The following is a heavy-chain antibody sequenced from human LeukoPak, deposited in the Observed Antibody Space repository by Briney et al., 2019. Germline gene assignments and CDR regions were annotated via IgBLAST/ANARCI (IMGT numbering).Heavy chain of an antibody. CDR1: GGSISSYY. V-gene: IGHV4-4*07. Sequence: SETLSLTCTVSGGSISSYYWSWIRQPAGKGLEWIGRIYASGSTNYNPSLKSRVTMSVDTSKNHFSLKLSSVTAAGTAVYYCAREDPSQDGYSDYWGQGTLVTVSS. CDR3: AREDPSQDGYSDY. J-gene: IGHJ4*02. CDR2: IYASGST. D-gene: IGHD5-24*01.